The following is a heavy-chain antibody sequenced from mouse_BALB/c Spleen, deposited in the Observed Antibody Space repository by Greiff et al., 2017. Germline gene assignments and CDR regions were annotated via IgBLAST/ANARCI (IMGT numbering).Heavy chain of an antibody. CDR3: ARVRNYDAMDY. V-gene: IGHV1S81*02. J-gene: IGHJ4*01. CDR2: INPSNGRT. Sequence: QVQLQQPGAELVKPGASVKLSCKASGYTFTSYWMHWVKQRPGQGLEWIGEINPSNGRTNYNEKFKSKATLTVDKSSSTAYMQLSSLTSEDSAVYDCARVRNYDAMDYWGQGTSVTVAA. CDR1: GYTFTSYW.